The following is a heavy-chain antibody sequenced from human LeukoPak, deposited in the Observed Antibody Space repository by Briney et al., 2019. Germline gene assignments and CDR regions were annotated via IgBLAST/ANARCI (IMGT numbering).Heavy chain of an antibody. CDR2: IYTSGST. D-gene: IGHD4-23*01. CDR1: GGSISSSSYY. Sequence: TSETLSLTCTVSGGSISSSSYYWSWIRQPAGKGLEWIGRIYTSGSTNYNPSLKTRVTMSVDTSKNHFSLKLNSVTAADTAIYYCARQRTVVTPEFFDYWGQGTLVIVSS. J-gene: IGHJ4*02. V-gene: IGHV4-61*02. CDR3: ARQRTVVTPEFFDY.